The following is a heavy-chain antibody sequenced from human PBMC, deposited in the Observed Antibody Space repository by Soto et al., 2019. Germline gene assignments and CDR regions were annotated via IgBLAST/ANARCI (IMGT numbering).Heavy chain of an antibody. J-gene: IGHJ4*02. Sequence: QVQLVQSGAEVKKPGASVKVSAKAPGYTFTSYAIGWVRQAPGQGLEGMGWTSAYNGNTNNAQKLQGRVTMTTDTSTSTAYMELRSLRSDDTAVYYCARDAPPADYWGQGTLVTVSS. CDR3: ARDAPPADY. CDR2: TSAYNGNT. CDR1: GYTFTSYA. V-gene: IGHV1-18*01.